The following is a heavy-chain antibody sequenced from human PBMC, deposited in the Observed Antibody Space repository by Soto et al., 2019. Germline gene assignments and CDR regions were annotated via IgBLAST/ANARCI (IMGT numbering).Heavy chain of an antibody. CDR1: GFTFSSYG. J-gene: IGHJ5*02. CDR3: AKERYALGTGWFDP. D-gene: IGHD1-1*01. Sequence: QVQLVESGGGVVQPGRSLRLSCAASGFTFSSYGMHWVRQAPGKGMEWVAVISYDGSNKYYADSVKGRFTISRDNSKNTLYLQMNSLRAEDTAVYYCAKERYALGTGWFDPWGPGTLVTVSS. CDR2: ISYDGSNK. V-gene: IGHV3-30*18.